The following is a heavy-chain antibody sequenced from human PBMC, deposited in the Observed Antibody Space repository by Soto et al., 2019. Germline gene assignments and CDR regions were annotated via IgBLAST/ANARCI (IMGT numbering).Heavy chain of an antibody. V-gene: IGHV3-23*01. Sequence: GGSLRLSCAASGFNFRIYTLPWVRQAPGRGLEWVSKVSVIGTPYYTDSVKGGFTISKDSSKNTVSLQMNRLRVEVTTIYYCATAASTEYFDGNGYVDSWGPAT. J-gene: IGHJ4*02. CDR1: GFNFRIYT. D-gene: IGHD3-22*01. CDR3: ATAASTEYFDGNGYVDS. CDR2: VSVIGTP.